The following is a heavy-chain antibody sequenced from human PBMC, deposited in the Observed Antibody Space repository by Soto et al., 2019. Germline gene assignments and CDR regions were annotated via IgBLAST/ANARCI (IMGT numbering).Heavy chain of an antibody. V-gene: IGHV3-33*01. CDR3: ARESVVVTATFDL. J-gene: IGHJ2*01. Sequence: LRLSCAASGFTFSSFGMHWVRQAPGKGLEWVAIIWYDGSKKYYADSVKGRFTISRDNSKNTLYLHMNSLRAEDTAVYYCARESVVVTATFDLWGRGTLVTVSS. D-gene: IGHD2-21*02. CDR1: GFTFSSFG. CDR2: IWYDGSKK.